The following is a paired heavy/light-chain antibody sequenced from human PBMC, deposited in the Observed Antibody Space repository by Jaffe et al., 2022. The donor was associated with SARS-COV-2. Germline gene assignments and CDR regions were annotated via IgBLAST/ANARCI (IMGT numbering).Light chain of an antibody. Sequence: MTQSPATLSVSPGERVTLSCRASQTVHSNLAWYQQKPGQAPRLLIYGASTRATGIPARFSGSGSGTEFTLTISSLQPEDFAVYYCQQYNRWPPLTFGPGTKVDVK. J-gene: IGKJ3*01. CDR3: QQYNRWPPLT. V-gene: IGKV3-15*01. CDR1: QTVHSN. CDR2: GAS.
Heavy chain of an antibody. J-gene: IGHJ4*02. CDR3: AKVLLSEAVVPYLDY. CDR1: GFTFSNYA. D-gene: IGHD2-2*01. Sequence: EVQLLESGGGLVQPGGSLRLSCTASGFTFSNYAMNWVRQAPGKGLEWVSCISAGGYTTYHADSVKGRFTISRDNSKNTLYLQMNSLSAEDTAVYYCAKVLLSEAVVPYLDYWGQGVLVTVSA. V-gene: IGHV3-23*01. CDR2: ISAGGYTT.